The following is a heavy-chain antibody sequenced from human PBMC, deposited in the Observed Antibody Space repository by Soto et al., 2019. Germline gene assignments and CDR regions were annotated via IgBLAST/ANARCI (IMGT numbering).Heavy chain of an antibody. CDR3: ARDPMGRYDGSGSYYFDY. Sequence: QVQLVESGGGVVQPGRSLRLSCAASGFTFSSYAMHWVRQAPGQGLEWVAVISYDGSNKYYADSVKGRFTISRDNSKNTLYLQINSLRAEDTAVYYCARDPMGRYDGSGSYYFDYWGQGTLVTVSS. CDR2: ISYDGSNK. D-gene: IGHD3-10*01. V-gene: IGHV3-30-3*01. J-gene: IGHJ4*02. CDR1: GFTFSSYA.